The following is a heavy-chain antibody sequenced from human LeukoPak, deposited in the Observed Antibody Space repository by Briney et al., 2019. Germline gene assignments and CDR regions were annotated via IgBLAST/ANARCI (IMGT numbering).Heavy chain of an antibody. CDR3: ARHPLEDCSGGSCYGPADY. J-gene: IGHJ4*02. V-gene: IGHV5-51*01. D-gene: IGHD2-15*01. CDR2: IYPGDSDT. Sequence: GESLKISCKGSGYSFTSYWIGWVRQMPGKGPEWMGIIYPGDSDTRYSPSFQGHVTISADKSISTAYLQWSSLKASDTAMYYCARHPLEDCSGGSCYGPADYWGQGTLVTVSS. CDR1: GYSFTSYW.